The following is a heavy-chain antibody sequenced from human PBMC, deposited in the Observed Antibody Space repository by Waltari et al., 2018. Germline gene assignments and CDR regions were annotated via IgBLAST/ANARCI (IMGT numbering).Heavy chain of an antibody. J-gene: IGHJ4*02. D-gene: IGHD3-16*01. CDR2: IYYSGST. CDR1: GDSTDRGVSY. Sequence: QLQLQESGPGLVKPSETLSLTCIASGDSTDRGVSYWGGIRQPPGKGLEWIGSIYYSGSTFYDPSLKSRVTISVDTSKNHFSLKLSSVTAADTAVYYCARPNSSTLGGGFDYWGQGTLVTVSS. V-gene: IGHV4-39*02. CDR3: ARPNSSTLGGGFDY.